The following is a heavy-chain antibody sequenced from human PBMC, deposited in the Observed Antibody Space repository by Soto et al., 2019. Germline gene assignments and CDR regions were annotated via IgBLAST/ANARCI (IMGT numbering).Heavy chain of an antibody. Sequence: GGSLRLSCAASGFTFSSYAMSWVRQAPGKGLEWVSAISGSGGSTYYADSVKGRFTISRDNSKNTLYLQMNSLRAEDTAVYYCAKDSRSCRHSPYNDAFDIWGQGTMVTVSS. J-gene: IGHJ3*02. CDR2: ISGSGGST. V-gene: IGHV3-23*01. CDR1: GFTFSSYA. CDR3: AKDSRSCRHSPYNDAFDI. D-gene: IGHD3-10*01.